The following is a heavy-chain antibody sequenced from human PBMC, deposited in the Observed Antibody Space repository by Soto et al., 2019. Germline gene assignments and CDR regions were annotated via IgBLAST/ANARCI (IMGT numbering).Heavy chain of an antibody. CDR1: GFTFSSYA. CDR2: ISGSGGST. D-gene: IGHD3-10*01. Sequence: GGSLRLSCVASGFTFSSYAMSWVRQAPGKGLEWVSAISGSGGSTYYADSVKGRFTISRDNSKNTLYLQMNSLRAEDTAVYYCAKALFVSGSYYSFWGQGTLVTVSS. CDR3: AKALFVSGSYYSF. V-gene: IGHV3-23*01. J-gene: IGHJ4*02.